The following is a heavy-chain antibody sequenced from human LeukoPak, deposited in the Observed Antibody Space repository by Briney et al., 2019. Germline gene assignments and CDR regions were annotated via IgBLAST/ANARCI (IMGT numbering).Heavy chain of an antibody. Sequence: APVKASSKASGYTFISYGISWVGQAPGQGLEWMGWISAYSGTTKYTQKLRGRATMTTETSTSTAYMELGSLRSDDTAVYYCARLRVINGELDYCGQGALVTVSS. V-gene: IGHV1-18*01. CDR2: ISAYSGTT. D-gene: IGHD3-10*01. CDR1: GYTFISYG. J-gene: IGHJ4*02. CDR3: ARLRVINGELDY.